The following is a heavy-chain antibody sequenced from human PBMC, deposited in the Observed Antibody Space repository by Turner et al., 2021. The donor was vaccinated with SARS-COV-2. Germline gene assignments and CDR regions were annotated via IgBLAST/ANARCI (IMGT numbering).Heavy chain of an antibody. CDR3: VKGSY. CDR1: GFTFSGYA. CDR2: ISSNEGST. V-gene: IGHV3-64D*06. Sequence: EVQLVESGGGLVLPGGSLRLSCSASGFTFSGYAMHWFRQATGKGLEYISAISSNEGSTYYADSVKGRFTISRDNSKNTLYLQMSSLRAEDTAVYYCVKGSYWGQGTLVTVSS. J-gene: IGHJ4*02.